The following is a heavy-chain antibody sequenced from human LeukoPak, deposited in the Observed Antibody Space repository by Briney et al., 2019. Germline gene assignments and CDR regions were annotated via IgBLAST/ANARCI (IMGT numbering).Heavy chain of an antibody. CDR3: ARGAGDIAAAGSFDY. CDR2: IYPGDSDT. V-gene: IGHV5-51*01. CDR1: GYSFTSYW. D-gene: IGHD6-13*01. Sequence: GESLKISCKGSGYSFTSYWIGWVRQMPGKGLEWMGIIYPGDSDTRYSPSFQGKVTISADKSISTAYLQWSSLKAADTAMYYCARGAGDIAAAGSFDYWGQGTLVTVSS. J-gene: IGHJ4*02.